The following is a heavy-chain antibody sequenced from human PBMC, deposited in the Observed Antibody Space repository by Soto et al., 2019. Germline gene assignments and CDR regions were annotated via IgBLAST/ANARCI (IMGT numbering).Heavy chain of an antibody. CDR3: AKVESYDFWGGYDYYDYSRYGMDV. D-gene: IGHD3-3*01. Sequence: PGGSLRLSFAASEFTFNNYAMTWVRQTPGKGLEWVAGISGPGGRTYYADSVKGRFTISRDNSKNTLFLQMNGLRGEDTAVYYCAKVESYDFWGGYDYYDYSRYGMDVWGQGTTVTVSS. CDR2: ISGPGGRT. V-gene: IGHV3-23*01. J-gene: IGHJ6*02. CDR1: EFTFNNYA.